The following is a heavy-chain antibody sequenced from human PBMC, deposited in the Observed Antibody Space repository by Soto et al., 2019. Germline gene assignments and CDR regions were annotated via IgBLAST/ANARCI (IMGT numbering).Heavy chain of an antibody. V-gene: IGHV3-74*01. CDR1: GFSLSGYW. CDR2: IKSDGSSS. D-gene: IGHD3-10*01. J-gene: IGHJ6*02. CDR3: VRLRSGSGITYGMDV. Sequence: GGSLRLSCAASGFSLSGYWMHWVRQAPGKGLVWVSRIKSDGSSSSYADSVKGRFTISRDNAKNTLYLQMNSLRAEDTAVYHCVRLRSGSGITYGMDVWGHGTTVTVSS.